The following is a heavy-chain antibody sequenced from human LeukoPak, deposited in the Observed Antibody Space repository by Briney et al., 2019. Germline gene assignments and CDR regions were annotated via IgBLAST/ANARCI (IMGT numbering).Heavy chain of an antibody. D-gene: IGHD3-9*01. Sequence: VASVKVSCKASGGTFSSYAISWVRQAPGQGLEWMGGIIPIFGTANYAQKFQGRVTMTTDTSTSTAYMELRSLRSDDTAVYYCAREGVLTGYYGSDFDYWGQGTLVTVSS. V-gene: IGHV1-69*05. CDR2: IIPIFGTA. J-gene: IGHJ4*02. CDR3: AREGVLTGYYGSDFDY. CDR1: GGTFSSYA.